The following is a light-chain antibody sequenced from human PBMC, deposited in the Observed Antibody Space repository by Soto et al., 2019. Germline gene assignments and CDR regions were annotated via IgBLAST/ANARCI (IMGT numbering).Light chain of an antibody. CDR3: CSYSGSSTFVI. CDR1: SSDVGNYNL. J-gene: IGLJ2*01. CDR2: EVT. V-gene: IGLV2-23*02. Sequence: QSVLTQPASVSGSPGQSITISCTGTSSDVGNYNLVSWYQQYPGRAPQLIIYEVTKRPSGVSNRFSGSKSGNTASLTISGLRADDEADYSCCSYSGSSTFVIFGGGTKVTVL.